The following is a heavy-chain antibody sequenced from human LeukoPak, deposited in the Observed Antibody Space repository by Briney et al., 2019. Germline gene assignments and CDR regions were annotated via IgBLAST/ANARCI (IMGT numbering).Heavy chain of an antibody. CDR3: ARGAGYNYPYYFDY. D-gene: IGHD5-24*01. Sequence: PGGSLGLSCAASGFTVSSNYMNWVRQAPGKGPEWVSVIYGGGNIYYADSVKGRFTISRDNPKNTLYLQMNSLRAEDTAVYYCARGAGYNYPYYFDYWGQGTLVTASS. CDR1: GFTVSSNY. J-gene: IGHJ4*02. V-gene: IGHV3-53*01. CDR2: IYGGGNI.